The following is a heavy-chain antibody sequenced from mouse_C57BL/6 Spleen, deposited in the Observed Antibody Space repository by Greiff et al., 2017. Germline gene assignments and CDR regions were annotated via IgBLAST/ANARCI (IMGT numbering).Heavy chain of an antibody. CDR1: GYTFTSYW. V-gene: IGHV1-61*01. Sequence: QVQLQQPGAELVRPGSSVKLSCKASGYTFTSYWMDWVKQRPGQGLEWIGNIYPSDSETHYNQKFKDKATLTVDKSSSTAYMQLSSLTSEDSAVYYCARHYCDSSLFDYWGQGTTLTVSS. CDR3: ARHYCDSSLFDY. D-gene: IGHD1-1*01. CDR2: IYPSDSET. J-gene: IGHJ2*01.